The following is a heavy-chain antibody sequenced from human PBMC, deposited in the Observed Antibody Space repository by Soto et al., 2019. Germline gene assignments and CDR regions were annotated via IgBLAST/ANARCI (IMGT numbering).Heavy chain of an antibody. Sequence: GGSLRLSCAASGFTFSTYAMSWVRHAPGKGLEWVSGISGSGSSSYYADSVKGRFTISRDNSKNTLYLQMNTLRAEDTAVYYCAKSTTVSVTYYASDYWGQGTLVTVSS. J-gene: IGHJ4*02. V-gene: IGHV3-23*01. CDR2: ISGSGSSS. CDR1: GFTFSTYA. D-gene: IGHD1-26*01. CDR3: AKSTTVSVTYYASDY.